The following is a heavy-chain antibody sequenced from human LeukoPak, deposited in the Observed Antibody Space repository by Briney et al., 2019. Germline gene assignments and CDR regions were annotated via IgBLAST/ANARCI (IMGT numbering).Heavy chain of an antibody. D-gene: IGHD3-10*01. CDR1: GITVSSNY. CDR2: IYSGGST. V-gene: IGHV3-66*01. J-gene: IGHJ4*02. Sequence: GALRLSCAASGITVSSNYMSWVRQAPGKGLEWVSVIYSGGSTYYADSVKGRFTISRDNSKNSLYLQMNSLRGEDTAVYYCARWRFDSGSHHIDYWGQGTLVTVFS. CDR3: ARWRFDSGSHHIDY.